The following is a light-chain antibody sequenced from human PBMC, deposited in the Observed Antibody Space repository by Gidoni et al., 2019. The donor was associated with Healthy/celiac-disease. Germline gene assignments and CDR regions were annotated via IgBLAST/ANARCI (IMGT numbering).Light chain of an antibody. V-gene: IGLV2-18*02. Sequence: QSALPQPPSVSGSPGQSATISCTGTSSDVGSYNRVSWYQQPPGTAPKLMIYEVSNRPSGVPDRFSGSKSGNTASLTISGLQAEDEADYYCSSYTSSSTLVFGGGTKLTVL. CDR1: SSDVGSYNR. J-gene: IGLJ2*01. CDR3: SSYTSSSTLV. CDR2: EVS.